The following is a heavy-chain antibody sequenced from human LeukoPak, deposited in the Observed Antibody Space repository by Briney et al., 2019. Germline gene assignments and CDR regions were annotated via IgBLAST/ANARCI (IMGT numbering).Heavy chain of an antibody. J-gene: IGHJ4*02. CDR3: AKQAEYSSGSLDY. D-gene: IGHD6-25*01. Sequence: GGSLRLSCAASGFTFSSYGTHWVRQAPGKGLEWVAFIRYDGSNKYYADSVKGRFTISRDNSKNTLYLQMNSLRAEDTAVYYCAKQAEYSSGSLDYWGQGTLVTVSS. CDR2: IRYDGSNK. CDR1: GFTFSSYG. V-gene: IGHV3-30*02.